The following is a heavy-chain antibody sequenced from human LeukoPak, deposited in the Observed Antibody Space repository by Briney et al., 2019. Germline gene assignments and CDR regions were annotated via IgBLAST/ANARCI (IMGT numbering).Heavy chain of an antibody. D-gene: IGHD3-10*01. CDR3: ASYYYGSGSYYSFDY. V-gene: IGHV1-2*02. CDR2: INPNSGGT. Sequence: ASVKVSCKASGYTFTSYGISWVRQAPGQGLEWMGWINPNSGGTNYAQKFQGRVTMTRDTSISTAYMELSRLRSDDTAVYYCASYYYGSGSYYSFDYWGQGTLVTVSS. J-gene: IGHJ4*02. CDR1: GYTFTSYG.